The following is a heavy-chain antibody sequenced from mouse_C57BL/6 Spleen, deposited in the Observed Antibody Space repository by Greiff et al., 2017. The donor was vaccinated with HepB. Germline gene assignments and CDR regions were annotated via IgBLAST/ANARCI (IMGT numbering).Heavy chain of an antibody. CDR3: ARSKLGRAMDY. J-gene: IGHJ4*01. V-gene: IGHV5-12*01. CDR1: GFTFSDYY. CDR2: ISNGGGST. Sequence: EVKLVESGGGLVQPGGSLKLSCAASGFTFSDYYMYWVRQTPEKRLEWVAYISNGGGSTYYPDTVKGRFTISRDNAKNTLYLQMSRLKSEDTAMYYCARSKLGRAMDYWGQGTSVTVSS. D-gene: IGHD4-1*01.